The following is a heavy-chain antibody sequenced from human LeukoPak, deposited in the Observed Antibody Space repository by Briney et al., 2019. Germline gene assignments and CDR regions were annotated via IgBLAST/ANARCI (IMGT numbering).Heavy chain of an antibody. CDR2: ISAYNGNT. CDR3: ARDWSERRAYYYGSGSNYGMDV. D-gene: IGHD3-10*01. J-gene: IGHJ6*02. V-gene: IGHV1-18*01. Sequence: ASVKVSCKASGYTFTSYGISWVRQAPGQGLEWMGWISAYNGNTNYAQKLQGRVTMTTDTSTSTAYMELRSLRSDDTAVYYCARDWSERRAYYYGSGSNYGMDVWGQGTTVTVSS. CDR1: GYTFTSYG.